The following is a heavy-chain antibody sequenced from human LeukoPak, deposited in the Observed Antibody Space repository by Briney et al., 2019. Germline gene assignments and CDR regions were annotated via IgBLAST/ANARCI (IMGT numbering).Heavy chain of an antibody. CDR1: GGSISSYY. V-gene: IGHV4-59*08. CDR2: IYYSGTT. J-gene: IGHJ4*02. Sequence: SETLSLTCTVSGGSISSYYWSWIRQPPGQGLEWIGYIYYSGTTNYNPSLKSRVTISVDTSKNQFSLKLSSVTAADTAVYYCARHGLRAVPSFEYWGQGTLVTVSS. CDR3: ARHGLRAVPSFEY. D-gene: IGHD1-26*01.